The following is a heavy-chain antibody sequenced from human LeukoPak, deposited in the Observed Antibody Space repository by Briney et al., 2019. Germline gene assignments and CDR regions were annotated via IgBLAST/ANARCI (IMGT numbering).Heavy chain of an antibody. CDR2: IYYSGST. CDR3: ARITSLYDAFDI. Sequence: SETLSLTCTVSGGSISSYYWSWIRQPPGKGLEWIGYIYYSGSTNYNPSLKSRVTISVDTSKNQFSLKLSSVTAADTAVYYCARITSLYDAFDIWGQGTMVTVSS. J-gene: IGHJ3*02. CDR1: GGSISSYY. D-gene: IGHD2-2*01. V-gene: IGHV4-59*12.